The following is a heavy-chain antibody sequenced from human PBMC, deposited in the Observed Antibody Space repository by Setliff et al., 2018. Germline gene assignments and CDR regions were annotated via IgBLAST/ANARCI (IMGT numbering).Heavy chain of an antibody. CDR3: AVDHVTNIAESGYGYTRIDP. J-gene: IGHJ5*02. CDR2: IYIRGGT. D-gene: IGHD6-19*01. CDR1: GGPITDENSW. V-gene: IGHV4-61*02. Sequence: LSLTCTVPGGPITDENSWWAWIRQPAGKRPEWLGLIYIRGGTDYNPSLKSRVTISLDTSRNQFSLNLTSVTAADTAVYYCAVDHVTNIAESGYGYTRIDPWGQGIPVTVSS.